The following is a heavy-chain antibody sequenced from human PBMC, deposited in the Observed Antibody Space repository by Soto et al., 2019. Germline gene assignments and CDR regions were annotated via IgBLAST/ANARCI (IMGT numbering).Heavy chain of an antibody. J-gene: IGHJ4*02. Sequence: PSETLSLTCTVSGGSISSYYWSWIRQAPGKGLEWIGYIYYSGSTNYNPSLKSRVTISVDTSKNQFSLKLSSVTAADTAVYYCARHFLGWFGTFDYWGQGTLVTVSS. CDR1: GGSISSYY. CDR2: IYYSGST. D-gene: IGHD3-10*01. V-gene: IGHV4-59*08. CDR3: ARHFLGWFGTFDY.